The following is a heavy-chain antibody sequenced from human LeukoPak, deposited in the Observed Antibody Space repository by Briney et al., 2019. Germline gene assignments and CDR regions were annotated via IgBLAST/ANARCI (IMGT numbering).Heavy chain of an antibody. CDR2: IYTSGST. CDR1: GGSISSYY. CDR3: AGHRLVAAVFDY. J-gene: IGHJ4*02. V-gene: IGHV4-4*07. D-gene: IGHD6-13*01. Sequence: SETLSLTCTVSGGSISSYYWSWIRQPAGKGLEWIGRIYTSGSTNYNPSLKSRVTMSVDASKNQFSLKLSSVTAADTAVYYCAGHRLVAAVFDYWGQGTLVTVSS.